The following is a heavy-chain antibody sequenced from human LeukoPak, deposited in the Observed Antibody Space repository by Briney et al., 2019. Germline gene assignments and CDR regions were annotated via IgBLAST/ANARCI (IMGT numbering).Heavy chain of an antibody. CDR3: ARWGYSGYDLSLSWFDP. Sequence: SETLSLTCTVSGGSISSGSYYWSWIRQPAGKGLEWIGRIYTSGSTNYNPSLKSRATISVDTSKNQSSLKLSSVTAADTAVYYCARWGYSGYDLSLSWFDPWGQGTLVTVSS. D-gene: IGHD5-12*01. CDR1: GGSISSGSYY. V-gene: IGHV4-61*02. CDR2: IYTSGST. J-gene: IGHJ5*02.